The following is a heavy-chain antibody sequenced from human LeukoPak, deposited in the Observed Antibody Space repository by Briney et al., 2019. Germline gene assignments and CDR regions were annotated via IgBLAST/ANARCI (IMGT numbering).Heavy chain of an antibody. CDR2: IYYSGST. J-gene: IGHJ4*02. Sequence: SETLSLTCAVSGYSISSNNWWAWIRQPPGKGLEWIGSIYYSGSTYYSPSLKSRVTISVDTSKNQFSLKLSSVTAADTAVYYCASQYDSSGYYYFDYWGQGTLVTVSS. D-gene: IGHD3-22*01. CDR1: GYSISSNNW. V-gene: IGHV4-38-2*01. CDR3: ASQYDSSGYYYFDY.